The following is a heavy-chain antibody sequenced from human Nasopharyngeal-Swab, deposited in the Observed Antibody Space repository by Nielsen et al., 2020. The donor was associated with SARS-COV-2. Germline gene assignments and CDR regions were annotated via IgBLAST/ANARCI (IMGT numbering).Heavy chain of an antibody. CDR2: INPNCGGT. Sequence: ASVKVSCKASGYTFTGYYMHWVRQAPGQGLEWMGWINPNCGGTNYAQKFQGRVTMTRDTSISTAYMELSRLRSDDTAVYYCARDSVFSIFGVVSSDYWGQGTLVTVSS. D-gene: IGHD3-3*01. J-gene: IGHJ4*02. CDR1: GYTFTGYY. CDR3: ARDSVFSIFGVVSSDY. V-gene: IGHV1-2*02.